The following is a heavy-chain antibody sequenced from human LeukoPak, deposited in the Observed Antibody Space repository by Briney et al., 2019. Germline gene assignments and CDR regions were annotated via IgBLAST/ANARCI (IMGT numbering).Heavy chain of an antibody. Sequence: ASVKVSCKASGGTFSSYAISWVRQAPGQGLEWMGRITPIFGTANYAQKFQGRVTITTDESTSTAYMELSSLRSEDTAVYYCAREYSRSIAAAGTAYYYYYMDVWGKGTTVTVSS. D-gene: IGHD6-13*01. CDR3: AREYSRSIAAAGTAYYYYYMDV. V-gene: IGHV1-69*05. CDR2: ITPIFGTA. CDR1: GGTFSSYA. J-gene: IGHJ6*03.